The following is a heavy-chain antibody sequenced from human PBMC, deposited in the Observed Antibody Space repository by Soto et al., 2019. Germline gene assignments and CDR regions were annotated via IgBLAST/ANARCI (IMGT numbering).Heavy chain of an antibody. D-gene: IGHD3-22*01. CDR1: GFTVSSNY. CDR3: TTVPYYYDRTGSIFHH. V-gene: IGHV3-66*01. Sequence: GGSLRLSCEVSGFTVSSNYMSWVRQAPGKGLEWVSVIYSDGSTYYADSVKGRFTISRDNSNNMLYLQIDSLRAADTAVYYCTTVPYYYDRTGSIFHHWGQGTLVTVSS. CDR2: IYSDGST. J-gene: IGHJ4*02.